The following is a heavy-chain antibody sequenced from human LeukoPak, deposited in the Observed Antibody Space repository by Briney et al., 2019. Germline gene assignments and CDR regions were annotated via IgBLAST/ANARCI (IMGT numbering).Heavy chain of an antibody. CDR3: ASTDYDSSGLTHDY. Sequence: SQTLSLTCTVSGGSISSGGYYWSWIRQHPGKGLEWIGYIYYSGSTYYNPSLKSRVTISVDTSKNQFSLKLSSVTAAETAVYYCASTDYDSSGLTHDYWAREPWSPSPQ. V-gene: IGHV4-31*03. D-gene: IGHD3-22*01. CDR1: GGSISSGGYY. J-gene: IGHJ4*02. CDR2: IYYSGST.